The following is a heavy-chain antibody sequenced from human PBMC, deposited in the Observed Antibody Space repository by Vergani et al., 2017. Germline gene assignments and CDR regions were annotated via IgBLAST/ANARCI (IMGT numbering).Heavy chain of an antibody. D-gene: IGHD2-2*01. V-gene: IGHV1-2*02. CDR3: AKTGDCSSTSCYYLVPPDWFDP. CDR1: GYTFTGYY. CDR2: INPNSGGT. Sequence: QVRLVQSGAEVRKPGASVKVSCKASGYTFTGYYMHWVRQAPGQGLEWMGWINPNSGGTNYAQKFQGRVTMTRDTSISTAYMELSRLRSDDTAVYYCAKTGDCSSTSCYYLVPPDWFDPWGQGTLVTVSS. J-gene: IGHJ5*02.